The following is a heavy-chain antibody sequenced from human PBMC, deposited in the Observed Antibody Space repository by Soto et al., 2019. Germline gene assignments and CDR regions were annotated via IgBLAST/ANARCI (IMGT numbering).Heavy chain of an antibody. J-gene: IGHJ6*02. CDR2: INAGNGNT. CDR1: GYTFTSYA. V-gene: IGHV1-3*01. Sequence: ASVKVSCKASGYTFTSYAMHWVRQAPGQRLEWMGWINAGNGNTKYSQKFQGRVTITRDTSASTAYMELSSLRSEDTAVYYCASANRPVAGSAKYGMDVWGQGTTVTVSS. D-gene: IGHD6-19*01. CDR3: ASANRPVAGSAKYGMDV.